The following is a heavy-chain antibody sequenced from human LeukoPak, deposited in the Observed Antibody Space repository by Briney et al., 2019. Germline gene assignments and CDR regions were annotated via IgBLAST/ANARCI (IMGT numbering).Heavy chain of an antibody. CDR1: GGSISSGSYY. J-gene: IGHJ4*02. Sequence: SETLSLTCTVSGGSISSGSYYWSWIRQPAGKGLEWIGRIYTSGSTDYNPSLKSRVTISVDTSKNQFSLDLSSVTAADTAVYYCARTVETAMLVFDYWGQGTLVTVSS. CDR3: ARTVETAMLVFDY. CDR2: IYTSGST. V-gene: IGHV4-61*02. D-gene: IGHD5-18*01.